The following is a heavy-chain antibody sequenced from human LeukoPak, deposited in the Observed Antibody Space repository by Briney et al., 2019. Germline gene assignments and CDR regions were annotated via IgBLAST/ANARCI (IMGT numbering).Heavy chain of an antibody. V-gene: IGHV4-59*01. D-gene: IGHD3-3*01. CDR3: ASTIFGVAAIDY. J-gene: IGHJ4*02. CDR1: GGSINIYY. CDR2: IYYTGST. Sequence: PSETLSLTCTVSGGSINIYYWSWIRQPPGKGLEWIGYIYYTGSTNYNPSLKSRVTISVDTSKSQFSLKLSSVTAADTAVYYCASTIFGVAAIDYWGQGTLVTVSS.